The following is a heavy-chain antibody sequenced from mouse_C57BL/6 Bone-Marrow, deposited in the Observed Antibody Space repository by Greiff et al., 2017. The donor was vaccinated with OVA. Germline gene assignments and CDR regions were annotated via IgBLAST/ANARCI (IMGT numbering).Heavy chain of an antibody. Sequence: QVHVKQSGTELVKPGASVKLSCKASGYTFTSYWMHWVKQRPGQGLEWIGNINPSNGGTNYNEKFKSKATLTVDKSSSTAYMQLSSLTSEDSAVYYCARWETGDWYFDVWGTGTTVTVSS. J-gene: IGHJ1*03. CDR3: ARWETGDWYFDV. V-gene: IGHV1-53*01. CDR2: INPSNGGT. CDR1: GYTFTSYW. D-gene: IGHD4-1*01.